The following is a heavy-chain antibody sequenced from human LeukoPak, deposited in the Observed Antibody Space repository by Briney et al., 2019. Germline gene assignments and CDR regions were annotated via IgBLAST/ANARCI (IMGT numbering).Heavy chain of an antibody. CDR3: AREVKDYDYVWGSYPLSHFGYYYYYMDV. Sequence: PGGSLRLSCAASGFTFSSYAMTWVRQAPGKGLEWVSAISGSGGGTYNADSVKGRFTISRDNSKNTLYLQMNSLRAEDTAVYYCAREVKDYDYVWGSYPLSHFGYYYYYMDVWGKGTTVTISS. CDR2: ISGSGGGT. J-gene: IGHJ6*03. D-gene: IGHD3-16*02. V-gene: IGHV3-23*01. CDR1: GFTFSSYA.